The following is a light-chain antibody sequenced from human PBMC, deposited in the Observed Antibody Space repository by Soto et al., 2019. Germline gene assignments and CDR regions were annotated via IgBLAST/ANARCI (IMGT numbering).Light chain of an antibody. CDR2: AAS. J-gene: IGKJ2*01. V-gene: IGKV1-9*01. Sequence: DILLTQSPSFLSASVGERVTITCRASQGIKSYLAWYQQKAGEAPKLLIYAASTLRSGVPSRFGGSGSGTEFPLTISSLQPEDFATYYCQQFDSYPRTFGQGTKLDIK. CDR3: QQFDSYPRT. CDR1: QGIKSY.